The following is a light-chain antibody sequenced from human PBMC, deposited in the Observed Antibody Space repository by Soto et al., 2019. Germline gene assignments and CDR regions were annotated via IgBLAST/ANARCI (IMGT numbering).Light chain of an antibody. J-gene: IGLJ1*01. CDR1: SSNLGAGYD. V-gene: IGLV1-40*01. CDR2: GNT. Sequence: QSVLTQPPSVSGAPGQRVTIPCTGSSSNLGAGYDVHWYQQLPGTPPKLLIFGNTKRPSGVPDRFSGSKSGSSASLAITGLQTEDEADYYCQSYDSSLSGFYVFGTGTKVTVL. CDR3: QSYDSSLSGFYV.